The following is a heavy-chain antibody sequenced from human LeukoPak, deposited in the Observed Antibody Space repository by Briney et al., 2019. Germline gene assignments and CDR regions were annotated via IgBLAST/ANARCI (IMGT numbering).Heavy chain of an antibody. CDR1: GASVSSGGYY. CDR3: ARRGGSGRSFDY. J-gene: IGHJ4*02. D-gene: IGHD3-10*01. V-gene: IGHV4-61*08. Sequence: PSETLSLTCTVSGASVSSGGYYWSWIRQPPGKVLEWIGYIYYSGSTNFNPSLKSRVTISVDTSKNQFSLKVSSVTAADTAVYYCARRGGSGRSFDYWGQGTLVTVSS. CDR2: IYYSGST.